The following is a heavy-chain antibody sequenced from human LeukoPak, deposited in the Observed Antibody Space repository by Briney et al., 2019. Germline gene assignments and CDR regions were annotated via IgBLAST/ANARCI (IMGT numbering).Heavy chain of an antibody. CDR3: ARDRSSSAREN. D-gene: IGHD6-13*01. CDR1: GFTFTSYG. V-gene: IGHV1-18*01. J-gene: IGHJ4*02. Sequence: ASVKVSCKTSGFTFTSYGISWMRQAPGQGLEWVGWISGYNGNTNYAQKFQDRVTMTTDTSTSTAYMELRNLRSDDTAFYYYARDRSSSARENWGQGTLVTVSS. CDR2: ISGYNGNT.